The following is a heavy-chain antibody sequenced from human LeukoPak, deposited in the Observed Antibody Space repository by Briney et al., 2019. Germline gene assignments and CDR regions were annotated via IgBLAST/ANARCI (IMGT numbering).Heavy chain of an antibody. Sequence: ASVKVSCKASGGTFSSYDINWVRQATGQGLEWMGWMNPNSGNTGYAQKFQGRVTMTRNTSISTAYMELSSLRSEDTAVYYCARGRSSGWYGYYYYYMDVWGKGTTVTISS. D-gene: IGHD6-19*01. CDR1: GGTFSSYD. J-gene: IGHJ6*03. V-gene: IGHV1-8*02. CDR3: ARGRSSGWYGYYYYYMDV. CDR2: MNPNSGNT.